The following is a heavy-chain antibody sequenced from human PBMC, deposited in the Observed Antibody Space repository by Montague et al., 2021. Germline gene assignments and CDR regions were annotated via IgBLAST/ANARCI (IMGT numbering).Heavy chain of an antibody. D-gene: IGHD4-17*01. CDR1: GGSISSTAYY. CDR2: IYYSGST. Sequence: TLSLTCAVSGGSISSTAYYWSWIRQHPGKGLEWIGYIYYSGSTYYNPSLKSRVTISVDTSRSQFSLNLNSVTAADTAVYYCARVGATVTAPFDFWGQGTLVTVSS. V-gene: IGHV4-31*11. J-gene: IGHJ4*02. CDR3: ARVGATVTAPFDF.